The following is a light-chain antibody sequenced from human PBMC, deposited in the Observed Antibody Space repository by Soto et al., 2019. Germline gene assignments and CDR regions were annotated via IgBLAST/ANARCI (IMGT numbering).Light chain of an antibody. CDR1: QSVSSN. CDR3: QQYNNWPPIT. Sequence: TQSPATLSLSPPHTAFLPCRASQSVSSNLAWYQQKPGQAPRLLIYGASTRATGIPARFSGSGSGTEFTLTISSLQSEDFAVYYCQQYNNWPPITFGQGTRLEIK. CDR2: GAS. V-gene: IGKV3-15*01. J-gene: IGKJ5*01.